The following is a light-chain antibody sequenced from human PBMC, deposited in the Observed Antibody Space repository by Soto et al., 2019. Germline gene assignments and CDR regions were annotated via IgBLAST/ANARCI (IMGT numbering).Light chain of an antibody. CDR3: CSYGGSFYV. CDR1: SSDVGGYNY. CDR2: DVN. J-gene: IGLJ1*01. Sequence: QSALTQRPSASGSPGQSVAISCSGTSSDVGGYNYVSWYQQHPGKAPKLIIFDVNKRPSGVPDRFSGSKSGSTASLTISGLQAEDEADYYCCSYGGSFYVVGTGTKVTVL. V-gene: IGLV2-11*01.